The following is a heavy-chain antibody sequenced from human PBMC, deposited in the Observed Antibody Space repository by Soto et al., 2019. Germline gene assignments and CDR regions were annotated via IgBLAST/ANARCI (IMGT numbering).Heavy chain of an antibody. Sequence: GASVKVSCKASGGTFSSYAISWVRQAPGQGLEWMGGIIPIFGTANYAQKFQGRVTITADESTSTAYMELSSLRSEDTAVYYCARDRASYGDYAYYYYGMDVWGQGTTVTVSS. D-gene: IGHD4-17*01. J-gene: IGHJ6*02. V-gene: IGHV1-69*13. CDR3: ARDRASYGDYAYYYYGMDV. CDR2: IIPIFGTA. CDR1: GGTFSSYA.